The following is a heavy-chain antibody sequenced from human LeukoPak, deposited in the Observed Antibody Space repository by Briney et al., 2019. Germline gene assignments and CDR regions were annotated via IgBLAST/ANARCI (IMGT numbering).Heavy chain of an antibody. CDR3: AKIVVVVAAIFDY. D-gene: IGHD2-15*01. J-gene: IGHJ4*02. CDR1: GFTFSSYG. V-gene: IGHV3-23*01. CDR2: ISGSGGST. Sequence: SGGSLRLSCAASGFTFSSYGMSWVRQAPGKGLEWVSAISGSGGSTYYADSVKGRFTISRDNSKNTLYLQMNSLRAEDTAVYYCAKIVVVVAAIFDYWGQGTLVTVSS.